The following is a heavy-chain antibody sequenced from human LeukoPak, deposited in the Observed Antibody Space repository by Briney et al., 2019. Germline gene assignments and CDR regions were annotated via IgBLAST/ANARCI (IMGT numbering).Heavy chain of an antibody. CDR3: ARVTRRAAGAENWFDP. Sequence: SVKVSCKASGGTFSSYAISWVRQAPGQGLEWMGGTIPIFGTANYAQKFQGRVTITTDESTSTAYMELSSLRSEDTAVYYCARVTRRAAGAENWFDPWGQGTLVTVSS. CDR1: GGTFSSYA. CDR2: TIPIFGTA. D-gene: IGHD6-13*01. V-gene: IGHV1-69*05. J-gene: IGHJ5*02.